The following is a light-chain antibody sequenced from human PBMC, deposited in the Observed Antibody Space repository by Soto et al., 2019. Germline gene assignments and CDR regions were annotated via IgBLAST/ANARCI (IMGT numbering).Light chain of an antibody. CDR3: QQSGSSPPYT. Sequence: EIVLTQSPDTLSLSPGEIATLSCRASQSISSGYLAWYQQKPGQAPRLLIYGASSRATGIPDRFSGSGSGTDFSLTISRLEPEDFAVYYCQQSGSSPPYTFGQGTKLEIK. V-gene: IGKV3-20*01. J-gene: IGKJ2*01. CDR2: GAS. CDR1: QSISSGY.